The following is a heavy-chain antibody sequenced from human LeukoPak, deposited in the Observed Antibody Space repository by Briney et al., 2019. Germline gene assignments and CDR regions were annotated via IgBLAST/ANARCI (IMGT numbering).Heavy chain of an antibody. J-gene: IGHJ4*02. CDR2: ITTTVGDT. CDR1: GFTFTDYA. CDR3: ASDSPGYDSGSYFAY. D-gene: IGHD2-15*01. Sequence: PGGSLRLSCVASGFTFTDYAMTWVRQPPGRRLEWVSTITTTVGDTHYADSVKGRFTVSRDDSKGTLFLQMNSLRDEDTAVYYCASDSPGYDSGSYFAYWGQGTLVTVSS. V-gene: IGHV3-23*01.